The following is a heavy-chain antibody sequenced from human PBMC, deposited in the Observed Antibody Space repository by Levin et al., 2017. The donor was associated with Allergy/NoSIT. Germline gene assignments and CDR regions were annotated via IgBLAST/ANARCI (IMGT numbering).Heavy chain of an antibody. Sequence: LSLTCAASGFTFSSSSMNWVRQAPGKGLEWVSSISSSSSYIYYADSVKGRFTISRDNAKNSLYLQMNSLRAEDTAVYYCARVGSSSSVFFDYWGQGTLVTVSS. V-gene: IGHV3-21*01. CDR3: ARVGSSSSVFFDY. J-gene: IGHJ4*02. D-gene: IGHD6-6*01. CDR1: GFTFSSSS. CDR2: ISSSSSYI.